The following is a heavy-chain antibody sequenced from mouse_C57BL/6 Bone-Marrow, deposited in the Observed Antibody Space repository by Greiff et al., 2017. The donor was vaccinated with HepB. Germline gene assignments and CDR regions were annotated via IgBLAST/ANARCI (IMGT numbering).Heavy chain of an antibody. CDR3: ARVYSLSWFAH. CDR1: GFTFSSYA. CDR2: ISDGGSYT. D-gene: IGHD6-2*01. Sequence: EVHLVESGGGLVKPGGSLKLSCAASGFTFSSYAMSWVRQTPEKRLEWVATISDGGSYTYYPDNVKGRFTISRDNAKNNLYLQMSHLKSEDTAMYYCARVYSLSWFAHWRQGTLVTVSA. V-gene: IGHV5-4*01. J-gene: IGHJ3*01.